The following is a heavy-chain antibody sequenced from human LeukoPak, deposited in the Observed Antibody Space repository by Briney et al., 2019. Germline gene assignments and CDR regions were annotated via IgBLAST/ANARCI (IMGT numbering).Heavy chain of an antibody. J-gene: IGHJ4*02. V-gene: IGHV3-23*01. CDR3: AKDRYCGGRTCYWSYFDY. Sequence: TGGSLSLSCAASGFIFRTYAMSWVRQAPGKGLEWVSAISGGGGSTYYADSVKGRFTISRDNSKNTLFLQMNSLRAEDTAVYYCAKDRYCGGRTCYWSYFDYWGQGTLVTVSS. CDR1: GFIFRTYA. D-gene: IGHD2-15*01. CDR2: ISGGGGST.